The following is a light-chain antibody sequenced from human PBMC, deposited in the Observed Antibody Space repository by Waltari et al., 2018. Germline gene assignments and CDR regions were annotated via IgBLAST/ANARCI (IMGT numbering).Light chain of an antibody. J-gene: IGLJ3*02. Sequence: QSVLTQPPSASGTPGPRVTIPCSGSSSNIGSNSVYWYQQLPGTAPKLLIYRNHQRPSGVPDRFSGSKSGTSASLAISGLRSEDEADYYCATWDDSLSGWVFGGGTKLTVL. CDR3: ATWDDSLSGWV. CDR1: SSNIGSNS. CDR2: RNH. V-gene: IGLV1-47*01.